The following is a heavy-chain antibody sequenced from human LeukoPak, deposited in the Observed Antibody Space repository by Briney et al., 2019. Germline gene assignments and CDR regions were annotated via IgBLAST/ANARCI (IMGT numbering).Heavy chain of an antibody. V-gene: IGHV3-74*01. J-gene: IGHJ4*02. CDR3: AKDISFQVGATFYY. CDR2: INGDGSGT. D-gene: IGHD1-26*01. Sequence: PGGSLRLSCTASGFTFTSHWMHWVRQVPGKGLVWVSRINGDGSGTNHADSVKGRFTISRDNAKNSLYLQMNSLRAEDTALYYCAKDISFQVGATFYYWGQGTLVTVSS. CDR1: GFTFTSHW.